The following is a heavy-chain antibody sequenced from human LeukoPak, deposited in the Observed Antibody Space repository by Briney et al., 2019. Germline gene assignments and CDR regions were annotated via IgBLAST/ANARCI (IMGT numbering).Heavy chain of an antibody. CDR2: IYSDGTT. D-gene: IGHD6-13*01. V-gene: IGHV3-53*01. CDR3: ARGIAAAGTALYN. Sequence: PGGSLRLSCAVSGFTVSSNYMSWVRQAPGRGLEWVSVIYSDGTTYYADSVKGRFTTSRDNSKNTLYLQINSLRAKDTAVYYCARGIAAAGTALYNWGQGTLLTVSS. CDR1: GFTVSSNY. J-gene: IGHJ4*02.